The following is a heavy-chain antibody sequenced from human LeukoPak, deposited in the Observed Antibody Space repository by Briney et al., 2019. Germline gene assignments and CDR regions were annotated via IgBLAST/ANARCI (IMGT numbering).Heavy chain of an antibody. Sequence: SETLSLTCAVYGGSFSGYFWNWARQPPGKGLEWIGEISLGGSSTYNPSLKSRVTISVDTSKTQFSLKMSSVTATDTAVYYCARRRKSNDNWGQGTLVTVSS. D-gene: IGHD1-14*01. CDR1: GGSFSGYF. CDR3: ARRRKSNDN. CDR2: ISLGGSS. V-gene: IGHV4-34*01. J-gene: IGHJ4*02.